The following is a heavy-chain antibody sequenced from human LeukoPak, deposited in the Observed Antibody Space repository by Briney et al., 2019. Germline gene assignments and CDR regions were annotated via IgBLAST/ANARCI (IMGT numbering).Heavy chain of an antibody. V-gene: IGHV4-31*03. J-gene: IGHJ3*02. CDR1: GGSISSGGYY. Sequence: SQTLSLTCTVSGGSISSGGYYWSWIRQHPGKGLEWIGYIYYSGSTYYNPSLKSRVTISVDTSKNQFSLKLSSVTAADTAVYYCARDQKGVYYDSTGRAFDIWGQGTMVTVSS. CDR2: IYYSGST. CDR3: ARDQKGVYYDSTGRAFDI. D-gene: IGHD3-22*01.